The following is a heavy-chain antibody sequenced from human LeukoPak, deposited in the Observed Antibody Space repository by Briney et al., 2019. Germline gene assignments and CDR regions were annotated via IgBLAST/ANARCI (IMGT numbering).Heavy chain of an antibody. J-gene: IGHJ4*02. Sequence: SETLSLTCTVSGGSISSYYWSWIRQPPGKGLEWIGYIYYSGTTNYNPSLKSRVTISVDTSKNQFSLKLSSATAADTAVYYCARGVYIAAAQYGYWDQGTLVTVSS. D-gene: IGHD6-13*01. CDR3: ARGVYIAAAQYGY. V-gene: IGHV4-59*01. CDR1: GGSISSYY. CDR2: IYYSGTT.